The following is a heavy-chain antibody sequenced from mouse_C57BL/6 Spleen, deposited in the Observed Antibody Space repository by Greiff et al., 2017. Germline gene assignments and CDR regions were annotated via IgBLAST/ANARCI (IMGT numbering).Heavy chain of an antibody. V-gene: IGHV1-26*01. CDR1: GYTFTDYY. D-gene: IGHD2-4*01. J-gene: IGHJ2*01. CDR2: INPNNGGT. Sequence: EVQLQQSGPELVKPGASVKISCTASGYTFTDYYMNWVKQSPGQSLEWIGDINPNNGGTSYNQKFKGKATLTVDKSSSTAYMELRSLTSEDSAVYYRARGDYDYDDRFAYWGQGTTLTVS. CDR3: ARGDYDYDDRFAY.